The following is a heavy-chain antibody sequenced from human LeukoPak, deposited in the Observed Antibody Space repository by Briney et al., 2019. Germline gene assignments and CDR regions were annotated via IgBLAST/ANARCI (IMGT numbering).Heavy chain of an antibody. Sequence: ASVKVSCKASGYTFTDYYMHWVRQAPGQGLEWMGWINPNSGGTKYAQKFQGRVTMTRDTSISTAYMELSRLRSDDTAVYYCARNPLTIYYYYMDVWGKGTTVTISS. J-gene: IGHJ6*03. V-gene: IGHV1-2*02. CDR1: GYTFTDYY. D-gene: IGHD4/OR15-4a*01. CDR2: INPNSGGT. CDR3: ARNPLTIYYYYMDV.